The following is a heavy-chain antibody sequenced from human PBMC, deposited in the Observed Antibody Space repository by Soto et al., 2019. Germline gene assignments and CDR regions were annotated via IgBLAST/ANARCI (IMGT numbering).Heavy chain of an antibody. D-gene: IGHD3-3*01. CDR1: GLSLSTSAAG. V-gene: IGHV2-5*01. J-gene: IGHJ6*02. CDR3: AHSKRGFWSGYHIRAMDV. Sequence: SGHPVANPRCTRRLPYHYSGLSLSTSAAGVGWVRQPPGKALEWLALLYCNDDKSYSPSLKSRLTITQDTSKNQVVLTMTKMAPMDTATYYCAHSKRGFWSGYHIRAMDVWGQGTTVTVSS. CDR2: LYCNDDK.